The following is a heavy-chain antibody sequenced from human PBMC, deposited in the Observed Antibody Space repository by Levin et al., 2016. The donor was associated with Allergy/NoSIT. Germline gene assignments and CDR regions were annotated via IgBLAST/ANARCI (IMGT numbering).Heavy chain of an antibody. Sequence: GESLKISCSASGFTFSSYAMHWVRQAPGKGLEYVSAISSNGGSTYYADSVKGRFTISRDNSKNTLYLQMNSLRAEDTAVYYCAKDFMGIVGATTFDYWGQGTLVTVSS. CDR1: GFTFSSYA. V-gene: IGHV3-64*04. D-gene: IGHD1-26*01. CDR3: AKDFMGIVGATTFDY. J-gene: IGHJ4*02. CDR2: ISSNGGST.